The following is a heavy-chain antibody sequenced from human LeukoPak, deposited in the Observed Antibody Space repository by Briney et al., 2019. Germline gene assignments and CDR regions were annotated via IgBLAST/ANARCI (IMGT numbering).Heavy chain of an antibody. J-gene: IGHJ6*02. V-gene: IGHV1-18*01. CDR3: AREGTMVRGVMPNYYYYGMDV. D-gene: IGHD3-10*01. CDR1: GYTFTSYG. CDR2: ISAYSGNT. Sequence: GASVKVSCKASGYTFTSYGISWVRQAPGQGLEWMGWISAYSGNTNYAQKLQGRVTMTTDTSTSTAYMELRSLRSDDTAVYYCAREGTMVRGVMPNYYYYGMDVWGQGTTVTVSS.